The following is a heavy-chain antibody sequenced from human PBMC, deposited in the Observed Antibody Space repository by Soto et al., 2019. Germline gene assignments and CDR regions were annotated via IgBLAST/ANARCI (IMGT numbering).Heavy chain of an antibody. J-gene: IGHJ4*02. D-gene: IGHD1-7*01. V-gene: IGHV3-30*18. Sequence: QVQLVESGGGVVQPGRSLRLSCAASGFTFSTYGMHWVRQAPGKGLGWVAVVSKEGSVTYYADSVKGRFTISRDNFKNTVSLQMNSLSAEDTAVYFCTKEGGLPGTSSSYRFAFWGQGIRVTVS. CDR1: GFTFSTYG. CDR2: VSKEGSVT. CDR3: TKEGGLPGTSSSYRFAF.